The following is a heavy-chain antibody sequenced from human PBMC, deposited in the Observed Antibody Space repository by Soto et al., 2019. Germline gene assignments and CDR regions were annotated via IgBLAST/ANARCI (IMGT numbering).Heavy chain of an antibody. V-gene: IGHV3-53*03. CDR1: GFTVSVNY. J-gene: IGHJ4*02. CDR3: ARGSGNLDY. Sequence: EVQLMESGGGLIQPGGSVRLSCTASGFTVSVNYMTWIRQAPGKGLECVSIIYSGGETNYTDSVRGRFTISRDSSENTLYLRMDSLTVEDTAVYFCARGSGNLDYWGRGTLVTVSS. D-gene: IGHD1-1*01. CDR2: IYSGGET.